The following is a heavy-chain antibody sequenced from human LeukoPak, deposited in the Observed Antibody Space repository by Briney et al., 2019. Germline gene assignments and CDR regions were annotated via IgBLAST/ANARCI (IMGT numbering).Heavy chain of an antibody. CDR2: INPNSGDT. CDR3: ARSFQDVVTHTYMSLAP. Sequence: GASVKVSCKASGYTVTEYYVHWGRQAPGQGLEWMGWINPNSGDTFYAQKFQDRVTMTGDTSITTAYMELRRLRADDTAVFYCARSFQDVVTHTYMSLAPWGQGTPVTASS. CDR1: GYTVTEYY. D-gene: IGHD2-21*02. V-gene: IGHV1-2*02. J-gene: IGHJ5*02.